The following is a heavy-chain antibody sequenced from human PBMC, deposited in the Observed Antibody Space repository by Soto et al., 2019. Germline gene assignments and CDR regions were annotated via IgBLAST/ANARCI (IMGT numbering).Heavy chain of an antibody. D-gene: IGHD6-6*01. CDR1: GGTFSSYA. J-gene: IGHJ6*02. CDR2: IIPIFGTA. V-gene: IGHV1-69*13. Sequence: EASVKVSCKASGGTFSSYAISWVRRAPGQGLEWMGGIIPIFGTANYAQKFQGRVTITADESTSTAYMELSSLRSEDTAVYYCASYSSSDYYYYGMDVWGQGTTVTVSS. CDR3: ASYSSSDYYYYGMDV.